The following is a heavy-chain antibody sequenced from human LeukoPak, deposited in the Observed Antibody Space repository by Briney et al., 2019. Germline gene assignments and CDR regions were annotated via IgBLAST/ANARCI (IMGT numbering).Heavy chain of an antibody. D-gene: IGHD3-16*02. CDR1: GFTFSDYY. CDR2: ISSSSSYT. J-gene: IGHJ5*02. Sequence: GGSLRLSCAASGFTFSDYYMSWIRQAPGKGLEWVSYISSSSSYTNYADSVKGRFTISRDNAKNSLYLQMNSLRAEDTAVYYCARAGCDYVWGSYRYTELWFDPWGQGTLVTVSS. V-gene: IGHV3-11*05. CDR3: ARAGCDYVWGSYRYTELWFDP.